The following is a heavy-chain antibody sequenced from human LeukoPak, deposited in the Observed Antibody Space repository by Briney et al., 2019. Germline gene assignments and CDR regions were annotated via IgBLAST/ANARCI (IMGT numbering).Heavy chain of an antibody. Sequence: PSETLSLTCTVSGGSISSDSYYWGWIRQPPGKGLEWIGSIYYSGSTYYNPSLKSRVTISVDTSKNQFSLKLSSVTAADTAVYYCARDSLGYCSGGSCYSWFDPWGQGTLVTVSS. D-gene: IGHD2-15*01. CDR1: GGSISSDSYY. CDR2: IYYSGST. CDR3: ARDSLGYCSGGSCYSWFDP. V-gene: IGHV4-39*07. J-gene: IGHJ5*02.